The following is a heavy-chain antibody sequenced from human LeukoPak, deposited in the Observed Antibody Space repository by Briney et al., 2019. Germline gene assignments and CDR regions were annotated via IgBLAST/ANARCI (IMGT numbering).Heavy chain of an antibody. J-gene: IGHJ4*02. CDR3: AREYSSSSGKALDY. V-gene: IGHV3-30*02. Sequence: PGGSLRLSCAASGFTFSSYGMHWVRQAPGKGLEWVAFIRYDGSNKYYADSVKGRFTISRDNSKNTLYLQMNTLRDEDTAVYYCAREYSSSSGKALDYWGQGTLVTVSS. CDR2: IRYDGSNK. CDR1: GFTFSSYG. D-gene: IGHD6-6*01.